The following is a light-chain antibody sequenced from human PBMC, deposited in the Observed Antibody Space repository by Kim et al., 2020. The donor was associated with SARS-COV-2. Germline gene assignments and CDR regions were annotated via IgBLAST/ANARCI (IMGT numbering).Light chain of an antibody. CDR1: QSVSSNY. V-gene: IGKV3-20*01. Sequence: SPGESATLSCRASQSVSSNYLARYQQKPGQAPRLLIYGASSRATGIPDRFSGSGSGTDFTLTITRLEPEDFAVYYCQQYSSSPATFGQGTKVDIK. J-gene: IGKJ1*01. CDR2: GAS. CDR3: QQYSSSPAT.